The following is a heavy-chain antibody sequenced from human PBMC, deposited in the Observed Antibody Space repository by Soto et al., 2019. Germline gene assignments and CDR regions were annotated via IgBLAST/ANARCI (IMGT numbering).Heavy chain of an antibody. J-gene: IGHJ5*02. CDR2: IYYSGST. D-gene: IGHD3-3*01. CDR1: GGSISSGGYY. Sequence: QVQLQESGPGLVKPSQTLSLTCTVSGGSISSGGYYWSWIRQHPGKGLEWIGYIYYSGSTYYNPSLKSRVTIPVDTSKNQFSLKLSSVTAADTAVYYCARGEYYDFWSGYLRLNWFDPWGQGTLVTVSS. CDR3: ARGEYYDFWSGYLRLNWFDP. V-gene: IGHV4-31*03.